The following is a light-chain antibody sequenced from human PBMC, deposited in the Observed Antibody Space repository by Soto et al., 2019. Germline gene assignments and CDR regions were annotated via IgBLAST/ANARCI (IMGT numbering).Light chain of an antibody. CDR3: AAWDDSLSGMV. Sequence: QSVLTQPPSASGTPGQRVTISCSGSSSNIGNNYLYWYQQLPGMAPKLLIYRNNQRPSGVPDRISGSKSGTSASLAISGLRSEDEADYYCAAWDDSLSGMVFGGGTKLTVL. J-gene: IGLJ3*02. CDR1: SSNIGNNY. CDR2: RNN. V-gene: IGLV1-47*01.